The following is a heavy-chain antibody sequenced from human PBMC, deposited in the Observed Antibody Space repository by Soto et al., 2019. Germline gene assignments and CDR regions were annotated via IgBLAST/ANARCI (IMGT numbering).Heavy chain of an antibody. Sequence: PGGSLRLSCVGSGFTFSTYSINWVRQAPGKGLEWVSSISSRSDIYYADSVKGRFTISRDNARNSLYLQMNSLRAEDTAVYYCAREGALKPISSWGQGALVTVSS. CDR3: AREGALKPISS. CDR1: GFTFSTYS. V-gene: IGHV3-21*01. J-gene: IGHJ5*02. CDR2: ISSRSDI.